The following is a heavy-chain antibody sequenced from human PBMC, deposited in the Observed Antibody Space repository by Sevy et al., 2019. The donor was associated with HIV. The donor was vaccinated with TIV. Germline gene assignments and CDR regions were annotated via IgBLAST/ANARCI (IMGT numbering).Heavy chain of an antibody. CDR2: FYSSAGT. J-gene: IGHJ4*02. Sequence: SQTLSLTCTVSDVSITSSNYYWGWIRQSPGKGLEWVGSFYSSAGTYYNPSLKSRVTISVDTSKNHFSLRLNSVTAADTAVYYCARDGGYSSGWYGDYWGQGTLVTVSS. CDR3: ARDGGYSSGWYGDY. D-gene: IGHD6-19*01. V-gene: IGHV4-39*07. CDR1: DVSITSSNYY.